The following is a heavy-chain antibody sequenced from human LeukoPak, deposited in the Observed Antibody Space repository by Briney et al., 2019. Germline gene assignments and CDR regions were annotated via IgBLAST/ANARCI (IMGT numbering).Heavy chain of an antibody. CDR3: ARGGSYLSAFDI. V-gene: IGHV3-23*01. J-gene: IGHJ3*02. CDR1: GFTFSSYV. Sequence: GGSLRLSCAASGFTFSSYVMSWVRQAPGKGLEWVSSISGSGDSTYYADSVKGRFTISRDNSKNTLYLQMNSLRAEDTAVYYCARGGSYLSAFDIWGQGTMVTVSS. CDR2: ISGSGDST. D-gene: IGHD1-26*01.